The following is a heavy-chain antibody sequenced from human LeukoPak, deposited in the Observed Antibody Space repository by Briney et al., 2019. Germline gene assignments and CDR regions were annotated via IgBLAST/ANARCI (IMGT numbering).Heavy chain of an antibody. CDR3: AREGITMVRGVNYYYMDV. CDR1: GFPFSSHG. Sequence: GGSLRLSCAASGFPFSSHGMSWVRQAPGKGLEWVSSISSSSSYIYYADSVKGRFTISRDNAKNSLYLQMNSLRAEDTAVYYCAREGITMVRGVNYYYMDVWGKGTTVTVSS. V-gene: IGHV3-21*01. CDR2: ISSSSSYI. D-gene: IGHD3-10*01. J-gene: IGHJ6*03.